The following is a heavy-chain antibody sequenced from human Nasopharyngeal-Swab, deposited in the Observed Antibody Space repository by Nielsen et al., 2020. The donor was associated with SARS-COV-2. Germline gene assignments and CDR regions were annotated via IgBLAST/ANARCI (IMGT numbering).Heavy chain of an antibody. Sequence: GGSLRLSCAASGFTFSDYYMSWSRQAPGQGLEWVSYISSSGSTIYYADSVKGRFTISRDNAKNSLYLQMNSLRAEDTAVYYCAPFWSGYYDYYYGMDVWGQGTTVTVSS. CDR1: GFTFSDYY. CDR3: APFWSGYYDYYYGMDV. J-gene: IGHJ6*02. V-gene: IGHV3-11*01. D-gene: IGHD3-3*01. CDR2: ISSSGSTI.